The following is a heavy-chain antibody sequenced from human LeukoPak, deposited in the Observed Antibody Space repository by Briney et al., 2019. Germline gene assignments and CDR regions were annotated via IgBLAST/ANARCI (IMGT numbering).Heavy chain of an antibody. Sequence: GTSLRLPCAASGFTFSSYGIHWVRQAPGKGLEWVALIWYDGSNRYYADSVKGRFTISRDNSKNMLYLQMNSLRAEDTVVYHCVRGSGAYYDYWGQGALVTVTS. CDR1: GFTFSSYG. CDR2: IWYDGSNR. V-gene: IGHV3-33*01. CDR3: VRGSGAYYDY. J-gene: IGHJ4*02. D-gene: IGHD1-26*01.